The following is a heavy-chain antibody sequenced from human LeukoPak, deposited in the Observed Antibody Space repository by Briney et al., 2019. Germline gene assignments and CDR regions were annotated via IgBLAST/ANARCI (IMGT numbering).Heavy chain of an antibody. CDR2: IYHSGST. V-gene: IGHV4-38-2*01. CDR1: GYSISSGYY. J-gene: IGHJ3*02. D-gene: IGHD1-26*01. Sequence: PSETLSLTCAVSGYSISSGYYWGWIRQPPGKGLEWIGSIYHSGSTYYNPSLKSRVTISVDTSKNQFSLQLSSVTAADTAVYYCARQVGAYAFDIWGQGTMVTVSS. CDR3: ARQVGAYAFDI.